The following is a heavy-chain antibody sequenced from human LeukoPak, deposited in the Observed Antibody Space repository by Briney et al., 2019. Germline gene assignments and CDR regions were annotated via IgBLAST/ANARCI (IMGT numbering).Heavy chain of an antibody. CDR3: ARVYAPYSSNHFDY. Sequence: PSETLSLTCTVSGGSISSYYWSWIRQPPGKGPEWIGYIYYSGSTNYNPSLKSRVTISVDTSKNQFSLKLSSVTAADTAVYYCARVYAPYSSNHFDYWGQGTLVTVSS. J-gene: IGHJ4*02. V-gene: IGHV4-59*01. CDR1: GGSISSYY. CDR2: IYYSGST. D-gene: IGHD6-13*01.